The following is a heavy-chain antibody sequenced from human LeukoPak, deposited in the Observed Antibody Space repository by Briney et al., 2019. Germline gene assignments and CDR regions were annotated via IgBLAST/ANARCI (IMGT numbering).Heavy chain of an antibody. D-gene: IGHD1-26*01. J-gene: IGHJ4*02. CDR3: ARVPGEMGATLAYLDY. CDR2: INPNSGGT. CDR1: GYTFTCYY. Sequence: ASVKVSCKASGYTFTCYYMHWVRQAPGQGLEWRGWINPNSGGTNYAQKFQGRVTITRDTSISTAYMELSRLRSDDTAVYYCARVPGEMGATLAYLDYWGQGTLVIVSS. V-gene: IGHV1-2*02.